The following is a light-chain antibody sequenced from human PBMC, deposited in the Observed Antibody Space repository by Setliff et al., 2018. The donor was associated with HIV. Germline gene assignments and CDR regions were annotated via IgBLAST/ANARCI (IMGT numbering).Light chain of an antibody. J-gene: IGLJ1*01. Sequence: QSVLAQPASVPGSPGQSVTISCTGTSSDVGAYNYVSWYQQHPGKAPKIIIYYVNDRPSGVSNRFSGSKSGNTASLTISGLQTEDEADYYCVSYTKSATYVFGSGTKVTVL. CDR1: SSDVGAYNY. CDR2: YVN. CDR3: VSYTKSATYV. V-gene: IGLV2-14*01.